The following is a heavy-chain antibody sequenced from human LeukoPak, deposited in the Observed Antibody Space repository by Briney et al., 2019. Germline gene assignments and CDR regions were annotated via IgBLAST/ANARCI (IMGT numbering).Heavy chain of an antibody. CDR3: AREAAADDNWFDP. CDR1: GGSISSGGYY. CDR2: IYYSGST. V-gene: IGHV4-31*03. Sequence: PSQTLSLTCTVSGGSISSGGYYWSWIRQHPEKGLEWIGYIYYSGSTYYNPSLKSRVTISVDTSKNQFSLKLSSVTAADTAVYYCAREAAADDNWFDPWGQGTLVTVSS. J-gene: IGHJ5*02. D-gene: IGHD6-13*01.